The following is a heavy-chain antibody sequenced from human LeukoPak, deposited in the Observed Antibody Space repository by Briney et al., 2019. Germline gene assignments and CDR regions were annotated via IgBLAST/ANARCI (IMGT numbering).Heavy chain of an antibody. Sequence: GGSLRLSCAASGFTFNNYGMHWVRQAPGKGMEWVAVISYDGRNIHYPDSVKGRFTISRDISTDTLWLQMDSLRTEDTAVYYCAKGPLRGTAAAIDYWGQGTLVTVSS. CDR2: ISYDGRNI. V-gene: IGHV3-30*18. CDR1: GFTFNNYG. CDR3: AKGPLRGTAAAIDY. J-gene: IGHJ4*02. D-gene: IGHD2-2*01.